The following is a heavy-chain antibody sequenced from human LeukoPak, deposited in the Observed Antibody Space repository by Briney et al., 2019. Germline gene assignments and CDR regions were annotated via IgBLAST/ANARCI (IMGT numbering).Heavy chain of an antibody. V-gene: IGHV1-69*13. CDR2: IIPIFGTA. Sequence: GASVKVSCKASGGTFSSYAISWVRQAPGQGLEWMGGIIPIFGTANYAQKFQGRVTITADESTSTAYMELSSLRSEDTAVYYCARVRGFGGAPFNYYYYYMDVWGKGTTVTISS. D-gene: IGHD3-10*01. CDR1: GGTFSSYA. J-gene: IGHJ6*03. CDR3: ARVRGFGGAPFNYYYYYMDV.